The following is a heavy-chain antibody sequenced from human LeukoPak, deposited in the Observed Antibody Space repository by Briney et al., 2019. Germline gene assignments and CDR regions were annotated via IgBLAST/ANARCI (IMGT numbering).Heavy chain of an antibody. V-gene: IGHV3-66*01. J-gene: IGHJ4*02. CDR3: ARDHRSYSGYFDY. Sequence: GGSLRLSCAASGFTVSSNYMSWVRQAPGKGLEWVSVIYSGGSTYYADSMKGRFTISRDNSKNTLYLQMNSLRAEDTAVYYCARDHRSYSGYFDYWGQGTLVTVSS. D-gene: IGHD1-26*01. CDR1: GFTVSSNY. CDR2: IYSGGST.